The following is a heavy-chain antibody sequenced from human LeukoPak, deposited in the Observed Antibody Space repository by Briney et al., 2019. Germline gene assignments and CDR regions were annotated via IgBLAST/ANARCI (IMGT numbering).Heavy chain of an antibody. CDR2: INHSGST. CDR3: ARKAIIVVVPAAINNSANWFDP. D-gene: IGHD2-2*02. CDR1: GFTFSSYA. Sequence: GSLRLSCAASGFTFSSYAMSWVRQPPGKGLEWIGEINHSGSTNYNPSLKSRVTISVDTSKNQFSLKLSSVTAADTAVYYCARKAIIVVVPAAINNSANWFDPWGQGTLVTVSS. J-gene: IGHJ5*02. V-gene: IGHV4-34*01.